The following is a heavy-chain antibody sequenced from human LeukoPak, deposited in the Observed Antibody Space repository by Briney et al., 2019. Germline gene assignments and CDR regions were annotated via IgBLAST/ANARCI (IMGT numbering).Heavy chain of an antibody. D-gene: IGHD2-8*01. V-gene: IGHV3-15*01. CDR1: GFTFSNAW. CDR2: SKRKTDGGTT. Sequence: GGTLRLSCAASGFTFSNAWMTCVRHRPGERLEWVGRSKRKTDGGTTDYASPMSGRFNIASDDSNNAVYLQMNSLKTDDTVIYYGTTAVVMSGFDYWGQGTPVSVSS. CDR3: TTAVVMSGFDY. J-gene: IGHJ4*02.